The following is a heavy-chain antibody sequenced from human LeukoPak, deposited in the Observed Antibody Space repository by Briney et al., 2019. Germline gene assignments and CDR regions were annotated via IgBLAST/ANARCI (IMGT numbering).Heavy chain of an antibody. D-gene: IGHD6-13*01. CDR2: IYYSGST. Sequence: SETLSLTCTVSGGSFSSGSYYWSWIRQPPGRGLEWIVYIYYSGSTNYNPSLKSRVTISVDTSKNQFSLKLSSVTAADTAVYYCARDPRIAAAGTFWFDPWGQGTLVTVSS. CDR1: GGSFSSGSYY. J-gene: IGHJ5*02. CDR3: ARDPRIAAAGTFWFDP. V-gene: IGHV4-61*01.